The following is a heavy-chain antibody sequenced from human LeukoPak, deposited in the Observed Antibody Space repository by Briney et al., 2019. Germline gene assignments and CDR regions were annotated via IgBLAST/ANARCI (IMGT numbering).Heavy chain of an antibody. CDR2: ISIISSYI. J-gene: IGHJ4*02. D-gene: IGHD2-2*01. Sequence: GGSLRLSCAASGFTFISSDMNWVRQAPGKGLEWVSSISIISSYIYYADSVKGRFTISRDNAKNSLYLQMNSLKAGDTAVYFCARGSSSTSGFDYWGQGTLVTVSS. CDR1: GFTFISSD. V-gene: IGHV3-21*01. CDR3: ARGSSSTSGFDY.